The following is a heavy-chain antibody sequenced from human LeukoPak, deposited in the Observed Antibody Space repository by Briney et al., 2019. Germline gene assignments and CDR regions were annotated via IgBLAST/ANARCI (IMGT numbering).Heavy chain of an antibody. CDR2: TSGSGSHT. CDR3: AKNPKGNFWPFDY. Sequence: PGGSLRLSCSASGFTFSSYEMNWVRQAPGKRLEWVSGTSGSGSHTNHTDAVKGRFTISRDNSKNTLYLQMNSLRAEATAVYYCAKNPKGNFWPFDYWGQGTLVTVSS. D-gene: IGHD3-3*01. J-gene: IGHJ4*02. V-gene: IGHV3-23*01. CDR1: GFTFSSYE.